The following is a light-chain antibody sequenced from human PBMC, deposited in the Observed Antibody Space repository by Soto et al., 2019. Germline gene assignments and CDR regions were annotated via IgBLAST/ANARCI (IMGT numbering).Light chain of an antibody. J-gene: IGKJ2*01. Sequence: IVLTQSPATLSLYKGERAALACRASQNICNTLAWYQRKPGKVPRXLIXDASPXXTGVPARFXCSGAGTACTRTISSLQSEDVKVYCCQHYNYWPYTFGQGTKVDI. V-gene: IGKV3-15*01. CDR2: DAS. CDR3: QHYNYWPYT. CDR1: QNICNT.